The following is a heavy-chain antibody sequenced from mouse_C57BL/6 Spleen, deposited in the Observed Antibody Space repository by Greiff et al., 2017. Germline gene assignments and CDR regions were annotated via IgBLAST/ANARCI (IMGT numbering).Heavy chain of an antibody. CDR3: ARDNYDGYAIDY. V-gene: IGHV5-4*01. D-gene: IGHD2-3*01. CDR2: ISDGGSYT. Sequence: EVKLVESGGGLVKPGGSLKLSCAASGFTFSTYAMSWVRQTPEKRLEWVATISDGGSYTYYPENVKGRFTISRDNAKNNLYLQMSHLKSEDTAMYYCARDNYDGYAIDYWGQGTSVTVSS. CDR1: GFTFSTYA. J-gene: IGHJ4*01.